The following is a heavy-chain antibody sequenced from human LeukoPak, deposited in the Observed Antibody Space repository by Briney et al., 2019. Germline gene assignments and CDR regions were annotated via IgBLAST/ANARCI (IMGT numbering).Heavy chain of an antibody. CDR3: ARVKVGKGSGSYFDY. Sequence: PGGSLRLSCAASGFTFSTYYMSWVRQAPGTGLEWVANIKQDGSEKYYVDSVKGRFTISRDNAKNSLYLQMNSLRAEDTAVYYCARVKVGKGSGSYFDYWGQGTLVTVSS. J-gene: IGHJ4*02. D-gene: IGHD1-26*01. CDR1: GFTFSTYY. CDR2: IKQDGSEK. V-gene: IGHV3-7*01.